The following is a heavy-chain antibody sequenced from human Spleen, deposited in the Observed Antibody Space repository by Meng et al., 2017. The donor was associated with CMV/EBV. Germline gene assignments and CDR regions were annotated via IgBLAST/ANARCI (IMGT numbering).Heavy chain of an antibody. CDR1: GFTFSSYA. V-gene: IGHV3-7*01. CDR2: IKQDGSEK. CDR3: ANSYSNYEDYYYYYGMDV. J-gene: IGHJ6*02. Sequence: GGSLRLSCAVSGFTFSSYAMHWVRQAPGKGLEWVANIKQDGSEKYYVDSVKGRFTISRDNAKNSLYLQMNSLRAEDTAVYYCANSYSNYEDYYYYYGMDVWGQGTTVTVSS. D-gene: IGHD4-11*01.